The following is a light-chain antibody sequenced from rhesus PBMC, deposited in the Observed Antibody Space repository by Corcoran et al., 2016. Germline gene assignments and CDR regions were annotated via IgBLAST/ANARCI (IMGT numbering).Light chain of an antibody. CDR1: KSLL. Sequence: DVVMTQSPLSLSITPGQPASISCRSRKSLLRLIYEVSNRDSGVPDRFSGSGAGTDFTLKISRVEAEGVGLSYCGRGTNVPLTFGGGTKVEIK. CDR2: EVS. CDR3: GRGTNVPLT. V-gene: IGKV2-65*01. J-gene: IGKJ4*01.